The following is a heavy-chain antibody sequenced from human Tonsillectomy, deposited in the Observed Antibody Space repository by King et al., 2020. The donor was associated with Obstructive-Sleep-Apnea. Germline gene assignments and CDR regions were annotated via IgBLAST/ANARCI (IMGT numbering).Heavy chain of an antibody. CDR2: MYSDGST. CDR1: GVTGLSNY. D-gene: IGHD1-1*01. J-gene: IGHJ4*02. V-gene: IGHV3-66*01. CDR3: ARVWQPWKSEFDY. Sequence: VQLVESGGGFVQPGGSLRIFCAASGVTGLSNYMSCVRQAPREGGEWSSVMYSDGSTYYADSGKGRVTISRDHSKNTLYLQMNSLRAEDTATYYCARVWQPWKSEFDYWGQGTLVTVSS.